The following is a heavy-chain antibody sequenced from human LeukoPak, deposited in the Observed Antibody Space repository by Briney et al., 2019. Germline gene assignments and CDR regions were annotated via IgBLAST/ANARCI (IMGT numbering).Heavy chain of an antibody. CDR2: ISRSGSTI. CDR3: ARDSSGGSWIDAFDI. CDR1: GFTFSSYE. V-gene: IGHV3-48*03. Sequence: GGSLRLSCAASGFTFSSYEMNWVRQAPGKGLEWHSYISRSGSTIYYADSVKGRFTISRDNAKNSLYLQMNSLRAEDTAVYYCARDSSGGSWIDAFDIWGQGTMVTVSS. D-gene: IGHD2-15*01. J-gene: IGHJ3*02.